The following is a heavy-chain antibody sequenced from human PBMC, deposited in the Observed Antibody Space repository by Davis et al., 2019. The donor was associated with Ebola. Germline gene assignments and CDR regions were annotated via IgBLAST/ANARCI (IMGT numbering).Heavy chain of an antibody. Sequence: GESLKISCAASGFTFSDYDMHWVRQVTGKGLEWVSAIGAADDTYYSGPVKGRFTISRENGKNSMYLQMNSLRAGDTAVYYCAREAITGTTWYAFDVWGQGTMVTVSS. D-gene: IGHD1-7*01. J-gene: IGHJ3*01. CDR1: GFTFSDYD. CDR3: AREAITGTTWYAFDV. V-gene: IGHV3-13*01. CDR2: IGAADDT.